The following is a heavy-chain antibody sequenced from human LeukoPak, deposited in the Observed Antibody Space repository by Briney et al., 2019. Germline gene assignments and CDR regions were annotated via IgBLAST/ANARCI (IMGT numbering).Heavy chain of an antibody. Sequence: GGALRLSCAASGVTLSSNYMSWVRQGPGKGGEWGGRIKSKKDGETIDYAAPAKGRFSISRDDSINTLYLQMNSLKTEDTAVYYCATGAPSGGGYFDYWGQGTLVTVSS. V-gene: IGHV3-15*01. CDR1: GVTLSSNY. D-gene: IGHD2-15*01. J-gene: IGHJ4*02. CDR3: ATGAPSGGGYFDY. CDR2: IKSKKDGETI.